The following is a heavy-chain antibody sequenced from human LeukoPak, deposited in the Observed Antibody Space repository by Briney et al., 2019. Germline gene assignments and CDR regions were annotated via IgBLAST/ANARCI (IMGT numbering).Heavy chain of an antibody. CDR2: MSGDATST. CDR1: GFTFSSYG. D-gene: IGHD6-13*01. Sequence: PGGSLRLSCAASGFTFSSYGMNWVRQAPGKGLEWVPTMSGDATSTYYADSVKGRFTISRDNSKNTLYLQMNSLRAEDTAVYYCAKRTSGSSWYSSDYWGQGTLVTVSS. V-gene: IGHV3-23*01. CDR3: AKRTSGSSWYSSDY. J-gene: IGHJ4*02.